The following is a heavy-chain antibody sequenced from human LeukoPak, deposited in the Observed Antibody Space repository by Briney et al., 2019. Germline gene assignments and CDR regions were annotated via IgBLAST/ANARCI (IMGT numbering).Heavy chain of an antibody. D-gene: IGHD6-19*01. CDR2: IYHSGST. Sequence: PSETLSLTCSVSGYSISSGYYWGWIRQPPGKGLEWIGSIYHSGSTYYNPSLKSRVTISVDTSKNQFSLKLSSVTAADTAVYYCARSIDQWLVDYWGQGTLVTVSS. CDR3: ARSIDQWLVDY. V-gene: IGHV4-38-2*02. J-gene: IGHJ4*02. CDR1: GYSISSGYY.